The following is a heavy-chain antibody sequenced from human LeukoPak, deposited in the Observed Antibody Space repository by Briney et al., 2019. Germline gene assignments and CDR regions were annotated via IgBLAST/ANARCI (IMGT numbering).Heavy chain of an antibody. J-gene: IGHJ3*02. CDR1: GFTFSRYA. CDR3: AKEGWVYYDSSGYYYGHAAFDI. Sequence: PGGSLRLSCAATGFTFSRYAMSWVRQAPGKGLQWVSAIGGSDSNTYYADSVKGRFTISRDNSKNTLYLQMNSLRAEDTAVYYCAKEGWVYYDSSGYYYGHAAFDIWGQGTMVTVSS. V-gene: IGHV3-23*01. CDR2: IGGSDSNT. D-gene: IGHD3-22*01.